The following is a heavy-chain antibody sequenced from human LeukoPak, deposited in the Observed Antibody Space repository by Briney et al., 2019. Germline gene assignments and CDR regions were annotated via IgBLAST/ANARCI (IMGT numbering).Heavy chain of an antibody. Sequence: GGSLRLSCAASGFTVSSNYMSWVRQAPGKGLEWVSVIYSGGSTYYADSVKGRFTISRDNSKNTLYLQMNSLRAEDTAVYYCASSFSDFGEVIMGDYWGQGTLVTVSS. D-gene: IGHD3-3*01. CDR3: ASSFSDFGEVIMGDY. CDR2: IYSGGST. V-gene: IGHV3-66*01. CDR1: GFTVSSNY. J-gene: IGHJ4*02.